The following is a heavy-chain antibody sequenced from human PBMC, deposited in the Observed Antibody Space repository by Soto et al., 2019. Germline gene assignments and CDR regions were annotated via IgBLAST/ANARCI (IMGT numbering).Heavy chain of an antibody. J-gene: IGHJ6*02. CDR2: IRSKAYGGTT. CDR3: TVGATSPPDV. CDR1: GFTFGDYA. Sequence: PGRSLRLSCTACGFTFGDYAMSWIRQAPGKGLEWVGFIRSKAYGGTTEYAASVKGRFTISRDDSKSIAYLQMNSLKTEDTAVYHCTVGATSPPDVWGQGTTVTVSS. D-gene: IGHD1-26*01. V-gene: IGHV3-49*03.